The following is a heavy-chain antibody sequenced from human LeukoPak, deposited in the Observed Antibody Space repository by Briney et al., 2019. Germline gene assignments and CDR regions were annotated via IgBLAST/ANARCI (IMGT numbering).Heavy chain of an antibody. J-gene: IGHJ4*02. D-gene: IGHD3-3*01. V-gene: IGHV3-7*01. CDR3: TTKRYYDFWSPDY. CDR1: GFTFSSYW. CDR2: IKQDGSEK. Sequence: PGGSLRLSCAASGFTFSSYWMSWVRQAPGKGLEWVANIKQDGSEKYYVDSVKGRFTISRDNAKNSLYLQMNSLRAEDTAVYYCTTKRYYDFWSPDYWGQGTLVTVSS.